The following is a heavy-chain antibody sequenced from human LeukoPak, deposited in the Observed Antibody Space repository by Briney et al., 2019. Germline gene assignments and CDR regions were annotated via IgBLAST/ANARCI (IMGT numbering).Heavy chain of an antibody. CDR3: ARGAVQGVTKGRGYYYYMDV. D-gene: IGHD3-10*01. J-gene: IGHJ6*03. CDR1: GGTFSSYA. CDR2: IIPIFGTA. V-gene: IGHV1-69*01. Sequence: SVKVSCKASGGTFSSYAISWVRQAPGQGLEWMGGIIPIFGTANYAQKFQGRVTITADESTSTAYMELSSLRSEDTAVYYCARGAVQGVTKGRGYYYYMDVWGKRTTVTVSS.